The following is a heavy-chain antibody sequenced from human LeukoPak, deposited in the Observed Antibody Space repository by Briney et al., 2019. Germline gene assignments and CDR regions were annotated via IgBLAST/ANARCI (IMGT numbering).Heavy chain of an antibody. CDR3: ARGYYDSSGYSNAFDI. D-gene: IGHD3-22*01. CDR2: IHQNGNT. V-gene: IGHV4-59*01. J-gene: IGHJ3*02. CDR1: GVSIGSSY. Sequence: SETLSLTCSVSGVSIGSSYWSWIRQPPGKRLEWIRFIHQNGNTNYNPSLKSRVTMSVDTSKNQFSLQMRSVTAADTAVYYCARGYYDSSGYSNAFDIWGQGTMVAV.